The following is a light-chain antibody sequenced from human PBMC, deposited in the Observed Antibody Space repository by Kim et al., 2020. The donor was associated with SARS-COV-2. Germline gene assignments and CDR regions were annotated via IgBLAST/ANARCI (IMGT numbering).Light chain of an antibody. CDR3: QQYNNWPLT. CDR1: QSVSRN. V-gene: IGKV3-15*01. Sequence: EIVMTQSPASLSVSPGERATLSCRASQSVSRNFAWYQQRPGQAPRLLIYGASTRATGIPARFSGSGSGTEFTLTISSLQSEDFAVYYCQQYNNWPLTFGGGTKVDIK. J-gene: IGKJ4*01. CDR2: GAS.